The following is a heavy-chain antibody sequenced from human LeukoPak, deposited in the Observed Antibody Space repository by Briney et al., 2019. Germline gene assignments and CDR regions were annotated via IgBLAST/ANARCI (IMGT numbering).Heavy chain of an antibody. CDR2: IVVGSGNT. CDR1: GFTFTSSA. D-gene: IGHD3-9*01. J-gene: IGHJ4*02. V-gene: IGHV1-58*01. CDR3: AAGLRYFDWLPPLGY. Sequence: SVNVSRKSSGFTFTSSAVQGVRQPRGQRLEWIGWIVVGSGNTNYAQKFQERVTITRDMSTSTAYMELSSLRSEDTAVYYCAAGLRYFDWLPPLGYWGQGTLVTVSS.